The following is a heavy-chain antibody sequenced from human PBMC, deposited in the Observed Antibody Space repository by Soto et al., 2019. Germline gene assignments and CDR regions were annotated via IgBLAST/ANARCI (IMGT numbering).Heavy chain of an antibody. D-gene: IGHD1-1*01. V-gene: IGHV4-59*01. CDR1: GGSISRYY. Sequence: SETLSLTCTGSGGSISRYYWSWIRQPPGKGLEWIGYIYYSGSTNYNPSLKSRVTISVDTSKNQFSLKLSSVTAADTAVYYCARVDWTEPDYYFDYWGQGTLVTVSS. CDR2: IYYSGST. CDR3: ARVDWTEPDYYFDY. J-gene: IGHJ4*02.